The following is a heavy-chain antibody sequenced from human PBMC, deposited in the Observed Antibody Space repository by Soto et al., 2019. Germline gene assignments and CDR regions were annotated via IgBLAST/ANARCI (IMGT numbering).Heavy chain of an antibody. CDR1: GGSLGGFH. D-gene: IGHD3-3*02. Sequence: QVQLQQWGAGLLKPSETLSLTCAVSGGSLGGFHWSWIRQPPGKGLEWIGEISRSGSTNYDPSLKGRVAVWMDTSRNQVSLNLSSVTDADTAVYYWARGRTAVLIETRLFRVLFDLWGHGNLVIVSS. J-gene: IGHJ4*01. CDR3: ARGRTAVLIETRLFRVLFDL. CDR2: ISRSGST. V-gene: IGHV4-34*01.